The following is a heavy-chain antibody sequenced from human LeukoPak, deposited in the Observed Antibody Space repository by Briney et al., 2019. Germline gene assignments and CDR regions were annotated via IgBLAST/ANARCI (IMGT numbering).Heavy chain of an antibody. J-gene: IGHJ4*02. CDR1: GFMFNNYA. CDR2: IVGGGGDT. CDR3: ANAGHY. V-gene: IGHV3-23*01. Sequence: PGGSLRLSCAASGFMFNNYAMSWVRQAPGKGLEWVSAIVGGGGDTYYADPVKGRFTISRDNSKNTLFLQTNSLTVADTAVYYCANAGHYWGQGTLVTVSS.